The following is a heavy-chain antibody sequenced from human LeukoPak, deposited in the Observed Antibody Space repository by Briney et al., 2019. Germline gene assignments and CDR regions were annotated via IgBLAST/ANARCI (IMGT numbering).Heavy chain of an antibody. Sequence: SETLSLTCTVSGGSISSYYWSWIRQPAGKGLEWIGRIYTSGSTNYSPSLKSRVTMSVDTSKNQFSLKLSSVTAADTAVYYCARLHGGKGQYYFDYWGQGTLVTVSS. J-gene: IGHJ4*02. CDR3: ARLHGGKGQYYFDY. D-gene: IGHD4-23*01. CDR1: GGSISSYY. CDR2: IYTSGST. V-gene: IGHV4-4*07.